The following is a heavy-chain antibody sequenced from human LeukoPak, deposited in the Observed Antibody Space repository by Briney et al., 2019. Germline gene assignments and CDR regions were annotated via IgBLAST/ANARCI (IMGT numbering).Heavy chain of an antibody. Sequence: KPSETLSLTCAVSGGSISSGGYSWSWIRQPPGKGLEWIGYIYHSGSTYYNPSLKSRVTISVDRSKNQFSLKLSSVTAADTAVYYCGRSGGYYWTFDYWGQGTLVTVSS. V-gene: IGHV4-30-2*01. CDR3: GRSGGYYWTFDY. CDR2: IYHSGST. D-gene: IGHD3-22*01. CDR1: GGSISSGGYS. J-gene: IGHJ4*02.